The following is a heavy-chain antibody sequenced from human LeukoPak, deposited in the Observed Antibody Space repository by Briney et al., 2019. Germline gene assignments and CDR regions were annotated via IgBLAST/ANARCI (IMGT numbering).Heavy chain of an antibody. D-gene: IGHD1-26*01. CDR1: GYTFTGYY. Sequence: ASVKVSCKASGYTFTGYYMHWVRQAPGQGLEWMGWINPNSGGTNYAQKFQGWVTMTRDTSISTAYMELSRLRSDDTAVYYCAKGQRERTTDTDFDYWGQGTLVTVSS. CDR3: AKGQRERTTDTDFDY. CDR2: INPNSGGT. V-gene: IGHV1-2*04. J-gene: IGHJ4*02.